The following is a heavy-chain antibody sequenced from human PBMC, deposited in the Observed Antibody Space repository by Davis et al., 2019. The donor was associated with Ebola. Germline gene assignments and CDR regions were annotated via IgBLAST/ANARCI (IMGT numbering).Heavy chain of an antibody. CDR3: ARGPVEMATITSDY. V-gene: IGHV1-18*01. J-gene: IGHJ4*02. CDR2: ITAYNGIT. CDR1: GYTFTSYG. Sequence: AASVKVSCKASGYTFTSYGISWVRQAPGQGLEWMGWITAYNGITNYAQKFQGRVTMTRNTSISTAYMELSSLRSDDTAVYYCARGPVEMATITSDYWGQGTLVTVSS. D-gene: IGHD5-24*01.